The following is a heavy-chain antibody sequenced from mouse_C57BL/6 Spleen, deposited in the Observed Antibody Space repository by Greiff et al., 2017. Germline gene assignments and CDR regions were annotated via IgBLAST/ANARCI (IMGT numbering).Heavy chain of an antibody. Sequence: VQLQQPGAELVKPGASVKLSCKASGYTFTSYWMHWVKQRPGRGLEWIGRIDPDSGGTKYNEKFKGKATLTVDKPSSTASMHLSSLTSADSAVYYCERSGVASYYFDYWGQGTTLTASS. CDR2: IDPDSGGT. V-gene: IGHV1-72*01. CDR1: GYTFTSYW. D-gene: IGHD1-1*02. J-gene: IGHJ2*01. CDR3: ERSGVASYYFDY.